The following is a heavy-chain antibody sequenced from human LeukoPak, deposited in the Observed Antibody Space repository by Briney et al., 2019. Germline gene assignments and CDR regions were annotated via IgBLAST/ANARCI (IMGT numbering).Heavy chain of an antibody. D-gene: IGHD6-13*01. CDR3: ARHGYSTTKSFDF. CDR2: IYHSGST. V-gene: IGHV4-38-2*01. CDR1: GFTFSSYA. Sequence: GSLRLSCAASGFTFSSYAMSWVRQPPGKGLEWIGSIYHSGSTYYNPSLKSRVTISVDTSKNQFSLNLNSVTAADTAIYYCARHGYSTTKSFDFWGQGTLVTVSS. J-gene: IGHJ4*02.